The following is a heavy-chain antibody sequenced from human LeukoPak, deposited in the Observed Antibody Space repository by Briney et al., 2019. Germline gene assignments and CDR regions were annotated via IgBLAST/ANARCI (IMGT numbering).Heavy chain of an antibody. CDR3: ARDDYRGVTNFDP. CDR2: IYTSGST. Sequence: SETLSLTCTVSGGSISSYYWSWIRQPAGKGLEWIGRIYTSGSTNYNPSLKSRVTMSVDTSKNQFSLQLTSVTAADTAVYYCARDDYRGVTNFDPWGQGTLVTVSS. V-gene: IGHV4-4*07. D-gene: IGHD3-10*01. J-gene: IGHJ5*02. CDR1: GGSISSYY.